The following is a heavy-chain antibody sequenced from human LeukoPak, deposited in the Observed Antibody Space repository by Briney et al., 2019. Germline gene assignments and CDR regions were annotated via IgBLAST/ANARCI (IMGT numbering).Heavy chain of an antibody. CDR2: ISYEGSNK. CDR3: AKEGGSGSYYNEYDWFDP. V-gene: IGHV3-30*18. J-gene: IGHJ5*02. CDR1: GFTFSTYG. Sequence: PGRSLRLSCAASGFTFSTYGMPWVRQAPGKGREWVAVISYEGSNKYYADSVKGRFPISRDNSKYTLYLQMNSLRAEDTAVYYCAKEGGSGSYYNEYDWFDPWGQGTLVTVSS. D-gene: IGHD3-10*01.